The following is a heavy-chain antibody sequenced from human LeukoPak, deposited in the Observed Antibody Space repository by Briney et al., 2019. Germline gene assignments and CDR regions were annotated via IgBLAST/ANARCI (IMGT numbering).Heavy chain of an antibody. V-gene: IGHV1-8*01. J-gene: IGHJ6*02. CDR2: MNPNSGNT. CDR3: AIAAGGGYYYYGMDV. D-gene: IGHD6-25*01. CDR1: GYTFTSYD. Sequence: ASVKVSCKASGYTFTSYDINWVRQATGQGLEWMGWMNPNSGNTGYAQKFQGRVTMTRNTSISTAYMELSSLRSEDTAVYYCAIAAGGGYYYYGMDVWGQGTTVTVSS.